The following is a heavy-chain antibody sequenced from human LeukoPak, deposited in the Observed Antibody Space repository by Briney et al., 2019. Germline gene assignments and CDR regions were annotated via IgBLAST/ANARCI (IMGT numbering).Heavy chain of an antibody. D-gene: IGHD2/OR15-2a*01. CDR1: GGSVSSGSYY. J-gene: IGHJ5*02. CDR3: AREVSESLDS. Sequence: SQTLSLTCTVSGGSVSSGSYYWNWLRQPAGKGLEWIGRIYTSGSINYDPSLESRVTILVDKSKNQFSLKLSSVTAADTAVYYCAREVSESLDSWGQGTLVTVSS. CDR2: IYTSGSI. V-gene: IGHV4-61*02.